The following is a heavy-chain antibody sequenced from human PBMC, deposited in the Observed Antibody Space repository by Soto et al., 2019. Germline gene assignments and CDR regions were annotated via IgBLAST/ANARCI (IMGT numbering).Heavy chain of an antibody. D-gene: IGHD3-16*02. CDR3: VRDRYNFDY. CDR1: GYTFTRYY. V-gene: IGHV1-46*03. Sequence: QVQLVQSGAEVKKPGASVQVSCRASGYTFTRYYMHWVRQAPGQGLEWMGMSNPSVGSTTYAQAFQGRVSMTRDTPTSTVYMDLSSLTSEDTAVYYCVRDRYNFDYWGQGTLVTVSS. CDR2: SNPSVGST. J-gene: IGHJ4*02.